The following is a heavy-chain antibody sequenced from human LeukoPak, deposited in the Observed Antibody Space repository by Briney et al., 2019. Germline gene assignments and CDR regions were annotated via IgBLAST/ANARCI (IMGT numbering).Heavy chain of an antibody. D-gene: IGHD2-15*01. J-gene: IGHJ6*03. CDR3: ARCLLGYGSGGSCYYYYMDV. V-gene: IGHV1-69*13. CDR2: IIPIFGTA. CDR1: GGTFSSYA. Sequence: GASVKVSCKASGGTFSSYAISWVRQAPGQGLEWMGGIIPIFGTANYAQKFQGRVTITADESTSTAYMELSSLRSEDTAVYYCARCLLGYGSGGSCYYYYMDVWGKGTTVTISS.